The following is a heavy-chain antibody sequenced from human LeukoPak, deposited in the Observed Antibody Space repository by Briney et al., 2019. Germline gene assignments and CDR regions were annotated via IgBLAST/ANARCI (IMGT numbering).Heavy chain of an antibody. CDR1: GGTFSSYA. CDR2: IIPIFGTA. J-gene: IGHJ5*02. D-gene: IGHD3-10*01. CDR3: ARSASRITMVRGVHNWFDP. Sequence: ASVKVSCKASGGTFSSYAISWVRQAPGQGLEWMGGIIPIFGTANYAQKFQGRVTITADESTSTAYMELSSLRSEDTAVYYCARSASRITMVRGVHNWFDPWGQGTLVTVSS. V-gene: IGHV1-69*13.